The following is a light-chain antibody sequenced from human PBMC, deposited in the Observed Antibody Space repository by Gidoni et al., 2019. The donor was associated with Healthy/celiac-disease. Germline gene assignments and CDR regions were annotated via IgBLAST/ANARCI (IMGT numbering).Light chain of an antibody. CDR2: DAS. Sequence: EIVLTQSPATLSLSPGERATLSCRASQSVSSYLAWYQQKPGQAPRLLIYDASNRATGIPARFSGSGSGTDFTLTISSLEPEDFAVYYCQQRSNYRTFXQXTKLEIK. V-gene: IGKV3-11*01. CDR3: QQRSNYRT. J-gene: IGKJ2*01. CDR1: QSVSSY.